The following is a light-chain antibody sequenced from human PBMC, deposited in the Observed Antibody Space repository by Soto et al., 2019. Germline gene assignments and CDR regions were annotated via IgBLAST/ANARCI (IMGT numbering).Light chain of an antibody. J-gene: IGLJ3*02. CDR2: RND. Sequence: QSVLTQPPSASGTPGQRVTISCSGSSSNIGKNTVNWYQQFPGTAPKLLIYRNDQRPSGVPDRFSGSQSGTSASLAISGRQSEDEADYYCAAWDDSLNGRVFGGGTKLTVL. CDR3: AAWDDSLNGRV. CDR1: SSNIGKNT. V-gene: IGLV1-44*01.